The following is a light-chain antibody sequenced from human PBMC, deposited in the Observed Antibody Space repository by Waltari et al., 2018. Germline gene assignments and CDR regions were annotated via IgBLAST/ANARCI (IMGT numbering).Light chain of an antibody. CDR2: GAS. Sequence: EIVMTQSPATLSVSPGERATLSCRASQRISSNLACYQQKPGQAPRLLIYGASIRATGIPAMFSGSGSGTEFTLTISILQSEDFAVYFCQQYNNWPPGTFGQGTKVEIK. CDR1: QRISSN. J-gene: IGKJ1*01. V-gene: IGKV3D-15*03. CDR3: QQYNNWPPGT.